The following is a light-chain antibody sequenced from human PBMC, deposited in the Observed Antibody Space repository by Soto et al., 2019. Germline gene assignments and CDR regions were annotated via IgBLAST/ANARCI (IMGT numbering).Light chain of an antibody. V-gene: IGKV2-28*01. CDR3: VQLQG. CDR1: QSLLESDGYNR. CDR2: LGS. J-gene: IGKJ5*01. Sequence: DVVMTQSPLSLPVTLGEPASISCRSSQSLLESDGYNRLDWYLKKPGQSPKLLIYLGSNRAPGVPDRFSGSGSGTDFTLTITKVEAEDVAIYYCVQLQGFGQGTRLEIK.